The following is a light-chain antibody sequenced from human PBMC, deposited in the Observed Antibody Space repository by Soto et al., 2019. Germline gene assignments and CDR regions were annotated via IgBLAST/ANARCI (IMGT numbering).Light chain of an antibody. CDR1: SSDVGGYNY. V-gene: IGLV2-8*01. J-gene: IGLJ2*01. CDR3: SSYAGSGHVV. CDR2: EVS. Sequence: QSALTQPPSASGSPGQSVTISCTGTSSDVGGYNYVSWYQQHPGKAPKLMIYEVSKRPSGVPDRFSGSKSGNTASLTVSGLQAEDEAEYYCSSYAGSGHVVFGGGTQLTVL.